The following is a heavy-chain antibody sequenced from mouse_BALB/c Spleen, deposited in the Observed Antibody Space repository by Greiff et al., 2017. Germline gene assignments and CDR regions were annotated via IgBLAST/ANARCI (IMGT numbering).Heavy chain of an antibody. CDR3: AREGYAMDY. V-gene: IGHV5-4*02. CDR2: ISDGGSYT. CDR1: GFTFSDYY. Sequence: EVKLVESGGGLVKPGGSLKLSCAASGFTFSDYYMYWVRQTPEKRLEWVATISDGGSYTYYPDSVKGRFTISRDNAKNNLYLQMSSLKSEDTAMYYCAREGYAMDYWGQGTSVTVSS. J-gene: IGHJ4*01.